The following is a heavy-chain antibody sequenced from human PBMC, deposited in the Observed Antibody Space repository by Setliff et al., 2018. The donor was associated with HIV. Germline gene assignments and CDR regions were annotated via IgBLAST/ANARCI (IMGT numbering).Heavy chain of an antibody. J-gene: IGHJ3*01. V-gene: IGHV4-39*02. CDR1: GGSISSSGYY. Sequence: SETLSLTCTVSGGSISSSGYYWGWIRQPPGKGLEWIGSIYYSGSTYYNQSLKSRVTISVDTSKNHFSLKLSSVTAADTAVYYCARRRGYGYGSDAFDFWGQGTMVT. CDR2: IYYSGST. CDR3: ARRRGYGYGSDAFDF. D-gene: IGHD5-18*01.